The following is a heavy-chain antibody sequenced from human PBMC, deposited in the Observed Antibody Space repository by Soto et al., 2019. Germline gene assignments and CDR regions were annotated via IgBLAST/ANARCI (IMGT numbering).Heavy chain of an antibody. Sequence: ASVKVTCKASGYTFITNDINWVRQASGQGLEWMGWMKPSTGDSGSDPDFQGRITMTRDTATSTAYMELSSLKFEDTAVYYCARGGPAAGFDLWGQGSLVTVSS. J-gene: IGHJ5*02. CDR3: ARGGPAAGFDL. V-gene: IGHV1-8*01. CDR2: MKPSTGDS. CDR1: GYTFITND. D-gene: IGHD6-13*01.